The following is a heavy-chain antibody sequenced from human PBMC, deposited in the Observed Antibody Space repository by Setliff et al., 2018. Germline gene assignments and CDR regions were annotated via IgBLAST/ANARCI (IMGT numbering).Heavy chain of an antibody. CDR1: GGSISSGNYY. V-gene: IGHV4-61*09. D-gene: IGHD2-15*01. CDR2: IFSKGST. Sequence: SETLSLTCTVSGGSISSGNYYWSWIRQPAGKAPEWIGHIFSKGSTNNNPSLKSRVTISIDSSKNQMSLRMTSVTAADTAVYYCARGLNTESWTPLYWSPGTRVTVSS. CDR3: ARGLNTESWTPLY. J-gene: IGHJ4*02.